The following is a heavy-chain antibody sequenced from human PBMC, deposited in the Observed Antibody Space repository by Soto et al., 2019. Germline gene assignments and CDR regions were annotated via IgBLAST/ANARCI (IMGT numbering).Heavy chain of an antibody. J-gene: IGHJ4*02. CDR3: ARHGSGYCSTISCYGEVDY. CDR2: IYNTGST. Sequence: SETLSLTCTVSGGSISSYCWSWIRQPPGKGLEWIGYIYNTGSTNYNPSLKSRVTISVDTSKNQFSLKLRSVTAADTSVYYCARHGSGYCSTISCYGEVDYWGQGTLVTVS. CDR1: GGSISSYC. V-gene: IGHV4-59*08. D-gene: IGHD2-2*01.